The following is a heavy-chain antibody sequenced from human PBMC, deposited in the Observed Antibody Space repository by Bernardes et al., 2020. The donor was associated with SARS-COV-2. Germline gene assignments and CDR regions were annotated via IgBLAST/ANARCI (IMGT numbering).Heavy chain of an antibody. J-gene: IGHJ4*02. Sequence: GGYLRRSGAASGFPFSRNYMGWVRQAPGKGLQWVSIIYSGGTKYDADSVKGRFTISRDNSKNTLFLQMNILRVEDTAVYYCSRGGDDDNGFPFDHWGQGTLVTVSS. CDR2: IYSGGTK. V-gene: IGHV3-53*01. D-gene: IGHD3-16*01. CDR3: SRGGDDDNGFPFDH. CDR1: GFPFSRNY.